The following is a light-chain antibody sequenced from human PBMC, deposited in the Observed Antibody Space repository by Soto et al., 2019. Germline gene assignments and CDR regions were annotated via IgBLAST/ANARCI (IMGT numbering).Light chain of an antibody. CDR2: AAS. CDR3: QEYYSPPFT. CDR1: QGISSS. Sequence: DIQMTQSPSSLSASVGDRVTITCRASQGISSSLAWYQHKPGKVPELLIYAASTLHSGVPSRFSGSGSGTDVTLTISSLQPEDVATYYCQEYYSPPFTFGPGTKVHFK. V-gene: IGKV1-27*01. J-gene: IGKJ3*01.